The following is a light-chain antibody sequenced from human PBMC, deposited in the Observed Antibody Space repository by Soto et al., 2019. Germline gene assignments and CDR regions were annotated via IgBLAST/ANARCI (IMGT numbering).Light chain of an antibody. CDR2: RNN. CDR3: AAWDDILSVV. Sequence: QSVLTQPPSASGTPGQRVTISCSGSSSNIGSNYVYWYQQLPGTAPKLLIYRNNQRPSGVPDRFSGSKSGTSASLAISWLRSEDEADYYCAAWDDILSVVFGGGTKLTVL. V-gene: IGLV1-47*01. J-gene: IGLJ2*01. CDR1: SSNIGSNY.